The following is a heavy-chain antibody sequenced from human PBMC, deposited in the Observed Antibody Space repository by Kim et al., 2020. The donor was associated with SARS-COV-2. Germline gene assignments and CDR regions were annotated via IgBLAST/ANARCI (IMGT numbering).Heavy chain of an antibody. J-gene: IGHJ6*02. D-gene: IGHD3-10*01. V-gene: IGHV4-39*07. Sequence: PSLKSRVTISVDTSKSQFSLNLYSVTAADTAVYYCALIMPGGAHDYGVDVWGLGTTVTVSS. CDR3: ALIMPGGAHDYGVDV.